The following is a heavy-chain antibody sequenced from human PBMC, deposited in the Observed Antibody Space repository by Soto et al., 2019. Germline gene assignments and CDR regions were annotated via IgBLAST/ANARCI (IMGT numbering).Heavy chain of an antibody. J-gene: IGHJ5*02. D-gene: IGHD2-15*01. V-gene: IGHV4-31*03. CDR2: IYYSGST. CDR3: ARDRGRSGGSNWFDP. CDR1: GGSISSGGYY. Sequence: SETLSLTCTVSGGSISSGGYYWSWIRQHPGKGLEWIGYIYYSGSTYYNPSLKSRVTISVDTSKNQFSLKLSSVTAADTAVYYCARDRGRSGGSNWFDPWGQGTLVTVSS.